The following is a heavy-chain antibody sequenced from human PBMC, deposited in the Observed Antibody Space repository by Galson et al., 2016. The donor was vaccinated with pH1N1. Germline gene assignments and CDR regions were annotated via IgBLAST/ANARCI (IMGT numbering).Heavy chain of an antibody. CDR1: GFTVSPND. CDR2: IYSGGNT. D-gene: IGHD2-15*01. CDR3: ARGYPGFSYYGMDV. Sequence: LRLSCAASGFTVSPNDMSWFRQAPGKGLEWVSVIYSGGNTYYTDSVKGRFTISRDSSKNTLYLQMNSLRPEDTAVYYCARGYPGFSYYGMDVWGQGTTVTVSS. V-gene: IGHV3-53*01. J-gene: IGHJ6*02.